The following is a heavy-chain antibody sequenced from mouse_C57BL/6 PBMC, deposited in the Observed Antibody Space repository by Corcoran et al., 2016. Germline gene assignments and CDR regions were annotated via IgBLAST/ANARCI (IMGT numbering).Heavy chain of an antibody. Sequence: EVQLQQYGPELVKPGASVKISCKASGYTFTDYYMNWVKQSHGKSLEWIGDINPNNGGTSYNQKFTGKATLTVDKSSSTAYMELRSLTSEDSAVYYCARSHYYGSSYPFAYWGQGTLVTVSA. V-gene: IGHV1-26*01. CDR2: INPNNGGT. CDR3: ARSHYYGSSYPFAY. J-gene: IGHJ3*01. D-gene: IGHD1-1*01. CDR1: GYTFTDYY.